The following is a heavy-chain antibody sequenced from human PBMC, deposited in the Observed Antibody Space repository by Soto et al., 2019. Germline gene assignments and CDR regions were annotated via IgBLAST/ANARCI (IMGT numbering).Heavy chain of an antibody. Sequence: QVQLQESGPGLVKPSQTLSLTCTVSGGSISSGGYYWSRIRQHPGKGLEWIGNIYYSGSTYYNPYPNSRVTILLDTSNNQFSLKLSSVTAADTAVYSCASVGSSHSTAFDLWGQGTTVTVSS. CDR2: IYYSGST. D-gene: IGHD3-10*01. V-gene: IGHV4-31*03. CDR1: GGSISSGGYY. CDR3: ASVGSSHSTAFDL. J-gene: IGHJ3*01.